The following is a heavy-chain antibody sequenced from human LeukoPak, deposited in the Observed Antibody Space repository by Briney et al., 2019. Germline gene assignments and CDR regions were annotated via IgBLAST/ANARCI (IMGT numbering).Heavy chain of an antibody. CDR3: ARDSIAAAGSEYFQH. CDR2: INWNGGST. V-gene: IGHV3-20*04. J-gene: IGHJ1*01. D-gene: IGHD6-13*01. CDR1: GFTFSIYW. Sequence: GGSLRLSCAASGFTFSIYWMHWVRQAPGKGLVWVSGINWNGGSTGYADSVKGRFTISRDNAKNSLYLQMNSLRAEDTAVYYCARDSIAAAGSEYFQHWGQGTLVTVSS.